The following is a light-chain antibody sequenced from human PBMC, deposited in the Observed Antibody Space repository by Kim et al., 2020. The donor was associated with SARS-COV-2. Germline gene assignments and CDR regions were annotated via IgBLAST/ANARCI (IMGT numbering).Light chain of an antibody. V-gene: IGLV2-14*03. CDR2: DVT. Sequence: QSALTQPASVSGSPGQSITISCTGTSSDIGGFNFVSWYQQHPGEAPKLMIYDVTKWPSGVSNRFSGSKSGITASLTISGLQAEDEAVYYCSSYTTSSIYVFGTGTKVTVL. CDR3: SSYTTSSIYV. J-gene: IGLJ1*01. CDR1: SSDIGGFNF.